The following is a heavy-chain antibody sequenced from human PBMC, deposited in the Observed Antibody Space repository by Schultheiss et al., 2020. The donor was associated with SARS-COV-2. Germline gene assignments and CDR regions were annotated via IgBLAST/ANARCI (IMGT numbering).Heavy chain of an antibody. CDR3: ARARGVRDAFDI. D-gene: IGHD3-10*01. V-gene: IGHV3-48*01. CDR2: MSNRGTGSTI. CDR1: GFIISSSE. J-gene: IGHJ3*02. Sequence: GGSLRLSCVVSGFIISSSEINWVRQAPGKGLEWISKMSNRGTGSTIYYADSVRGRFTISRDNSKNTLYLQMNSLRAEDTAVYYCARARGVRDAFDIWGQGTMVTVSS.